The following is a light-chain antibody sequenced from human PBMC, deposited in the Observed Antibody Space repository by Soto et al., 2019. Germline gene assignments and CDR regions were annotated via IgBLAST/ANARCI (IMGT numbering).Light chain of an antibody. V-gene: IGKV1-5*03. J-gene: IGKJ1*01. CDR3: QQYNSYWK. Sequence: DIQMTQSPSTLSASVGDRVTITCRASQSISSWLAWYQQKPGKALKLLIYKASSLESGVPSRFSGSGSXTEFTLTISSLQPDDFATYYCQQYNSYWKFG. CDR2: KAS. CDR1: QSISSW.